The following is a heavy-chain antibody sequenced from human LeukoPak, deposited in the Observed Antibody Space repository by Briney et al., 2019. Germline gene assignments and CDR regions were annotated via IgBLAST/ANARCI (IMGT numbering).Heavy chain of an antibody. J-gene: IGHJ6*02. CDR2: IWYDGSNK. CDR1: GFTFSSYG. CDR3: ARDHSSNRTYYYYGMDV. V-gene: IGHV3-33*01. Sequence: GGSLRLSCAASGFTFSSYGMHWVRQAPGKGLEWVAVIWYDGSNKYYADSVKGRFTISRDNSKNTLYLQMNSLRAEDTAVYYCARDHSSNRTYYYYGMDVWGQGTTVTVSS. D-gene: IGHD1-14*01.